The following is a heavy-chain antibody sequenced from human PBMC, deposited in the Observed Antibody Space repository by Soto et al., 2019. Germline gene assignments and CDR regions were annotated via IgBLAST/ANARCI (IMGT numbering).Heavy chain of an antibody. CDR1: GFTFNNNA. CDR3: LKDWTGNVCRGGGCFDY. D-gene: IGHD2-15*01. Sequence: GGSLRLSCAASGFTFNNNAMTWVRQAPGQGLEWVSEILYSDGTTYHADSVKCRFTISRDDSKNTLYLQMNSLRGEDTAVYYCLKDWTGNVCRGGGCFDYWGQGILVTVSS. V-gene: IGHV3-23*01. CDR2: ILYSDGTT. J-gene: IGHJ4*02.